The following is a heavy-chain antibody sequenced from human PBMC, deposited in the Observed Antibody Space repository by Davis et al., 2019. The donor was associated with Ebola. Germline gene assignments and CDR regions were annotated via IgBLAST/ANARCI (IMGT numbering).Heavy chain of an antibody. D-gene: IGHD1-26*01. CDR2: IYPGDSDT. CDR1: GYSFTSYW. CDR3: ARRGLVNYYYYYGMDV. Sequence: GESLKISCKASGYSFTSYWIGWVRQMPGKGLEWMGIIYPGDSDTRYSPSFQGQVTISADKSISTAYLQWSSLKASDTAMYYCARRGLVNYYYYYGMDVWGQGTTVTVSS. J-gene: IGHJ6*02. V-gene: IGHV5-51*01.